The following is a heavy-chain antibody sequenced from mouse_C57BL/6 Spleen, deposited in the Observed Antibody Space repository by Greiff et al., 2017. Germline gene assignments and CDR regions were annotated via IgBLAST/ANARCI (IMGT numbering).Heavy chain of an antibody. CDR3: ARRRYYAMDY. J-gene: IGHJ4*01. CDR1: GFTFSDYG. CDR2: ISSGSSTI. Sequence: EVKVEESGGGLVKPGGSLKLSCAASGFTFSDYGMHWVRHAPEKGLEWVAYISSGSSTIYYADTVKGRFTISRDNAKNTRFLQMTSLRSEDMAMYYGARRRYYAMDYWGQGTSVTVSS. V-gene: IGHV5-17*01.